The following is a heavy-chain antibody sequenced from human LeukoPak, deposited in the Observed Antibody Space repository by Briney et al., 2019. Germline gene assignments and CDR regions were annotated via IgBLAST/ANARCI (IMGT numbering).Heavy chain of an antibody. D-gene: IGHD5-18*01. CDR3: AREAMVSWFDP. CDR2: ISSSGGTI. V-gene: IGHV3-48*03. J-gene: IGHJ5*02. Sequence: GGSLRLSCAASGFPFSRYEMNWVRQAPGKGLEWVSYISSSGGTIYYADSVKGRFTISRDNAKNTLYLQMNSLRAEDTAVYYCAREAMVSWFDPWGQGTLVTVSS. CDR1: GFPFSRYE.